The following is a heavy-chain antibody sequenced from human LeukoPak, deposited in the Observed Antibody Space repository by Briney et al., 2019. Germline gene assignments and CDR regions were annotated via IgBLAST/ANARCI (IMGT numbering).Heavy chain of an antibody. V-gene: IGHV1-18*01. CDR2: ISAYNGNT. J-gene: IGHJ6*03. CDR3: ARDPRTSSWTPGYYYYYYMDV. D-gene: IGHD6-13*01. Sequence: GASVKVSCKASGYTFTSYGISWVRQAPGQGLEWMGWISAYNGNTNYAQKLQGRVTMTTDTSTSTAYMELRSLRSDDTAVYYCARDPRTSSWTPGYYYYYYMDVWGKGTTVTVSS. CDR1: GYTFTSYG.